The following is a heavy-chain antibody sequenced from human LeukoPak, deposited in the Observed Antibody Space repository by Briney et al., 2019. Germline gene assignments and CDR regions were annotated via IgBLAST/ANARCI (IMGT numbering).Heavy chain of an antibody. V-gene: IGHV4-61*08. CDR2: IYYSGST. CDR3: ARVHRLVPGPFHI. Sequence: PSQTLSLTCSVSGVSISSADYYSSWIRQPPGKGLEWIGNIYYSGSTNYNPSLKSRVTISVDTSKNQFSLNLRSVTAADTAVFYCARVHRLVPGPFHIWGQGTMVIVSS. J-gene: IGHJ3*02. CDR1: GVSISSADYY. D-gene: IGHD6-6*01.